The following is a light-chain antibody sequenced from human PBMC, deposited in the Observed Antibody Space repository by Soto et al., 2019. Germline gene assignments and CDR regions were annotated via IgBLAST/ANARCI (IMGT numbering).Light chain of an antibody. CDR1: SSNIGAGYD. CDR3: QSYDSSLSGYV. J-gene: IGLJ1*01. V-gene: IGLV1-40*01. Sequence: QSVLTQPPSVSGAPGQRVTISCTGSSSNIGAGYDVHWYQQFPGKAPKLLIYGNTNRPSGVPDRFSGSKSGASASLAITGLQADDEADYCCQSYDSSLSGYVFGTGTKVTVL. CDR2: GNT.